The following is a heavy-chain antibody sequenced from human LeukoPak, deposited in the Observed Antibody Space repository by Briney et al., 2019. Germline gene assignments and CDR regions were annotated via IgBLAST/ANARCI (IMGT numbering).Heavy chain of an antibody. CDR1: GYTFTSYG. V-gene: IGHV1-18*01. J-gene: IGHJ5*02. CDR3: ARVDTGYDILTGYPGPNWFDP. CDR2: ISAYNGNT. D-gene: IGHD3-9*01. Sequence: ASVTVSCKASGYTFTSYGISWVRQAPGQGLEWMGWISAYNGNTNYAQKLQGRVTMTTDTSTSTAYMELRSLRSDDTAVYYCARVDTGYDILTGYPGPNWFDPWGQGTLVTVSS.